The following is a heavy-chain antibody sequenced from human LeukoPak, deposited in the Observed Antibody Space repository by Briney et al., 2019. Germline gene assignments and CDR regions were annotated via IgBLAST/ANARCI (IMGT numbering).Heavy chain of an antibody. V-gene: IGHV3-23*01. CDR3: AKYRTTSAPPRNFDY. CDR2: IGSDSGDI. Sequence: GGSLRLSCVGSGFIFRVYWMAWVRQAPGKGLEWVSVIGSDSGDIQYADSVKGRFTISRDNSKNTLYLQMSSLGADDTAVYYCAKYRTTSAPPRNFDYWGQGTLVTVSS. CDR1: GFIFRVYW. J-gene: IGHJ4*02. D-gene: IGHD1-14*01.